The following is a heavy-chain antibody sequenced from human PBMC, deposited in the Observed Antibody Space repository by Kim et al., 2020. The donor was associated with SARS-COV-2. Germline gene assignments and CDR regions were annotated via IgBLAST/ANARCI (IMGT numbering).Heavy chain of an antibody. CDR1: GFTFSSYS. D-gene: IGHD3-3*01. CDR3: ARVRRATYYDFWSGSIALDSGDY. J-gene: IGHJ4*02. Sequence: GGSLRLSCAASGFTFSSYSMNWVRQAPGKGLEWVSYISSSSSTIYYADSVKGRFTISRDNAKNSLYLQMNSLRDEDTAVYYCARVRRATYYDFWSGSIALDSGDYWSQGTLVTVSS. CDR2: ISSSSSTI. V-gene: IGHV3-48*02.